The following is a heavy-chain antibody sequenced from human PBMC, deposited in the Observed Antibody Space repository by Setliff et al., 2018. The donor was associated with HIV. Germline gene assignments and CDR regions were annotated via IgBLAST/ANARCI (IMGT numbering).Heavy chain of an antibody. Sequence: GASVKVSCMASGYTFTSYYVHWVRQAPGQGLEWMGIINPISGNTNYAQNFQGRVTMTRDTSTSVVYMELSSLRSEDTAVYYCARGPTRSGAVYDSDGYYLRFFDYWGQGALVTVSS. V-gene: IGHV1-46*03. CDR2: INPISGNT. CDR3: ARGPTRSGAVYDSDGYYLRFFDY. D-gene: IGHD3-22*01. CDR1: GYTFTSYY. J-gene: IGHJ4*02.